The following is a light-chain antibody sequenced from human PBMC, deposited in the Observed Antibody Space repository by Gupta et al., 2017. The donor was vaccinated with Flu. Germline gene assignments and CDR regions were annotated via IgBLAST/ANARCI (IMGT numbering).Light chain of an antibody. CDR1: QSVGSN. V-gene: IGKV3-15*01. CDR3: QQYNKRSPYT. Sequence: EIVMTQSPATLSVSPGERATLSCRASQSVGSNLAWYQQKPAQAPRLLIYGASSRAAGIPARSSSSRSGTAYTPIISSLESEDYAVYYCQQYNKRSPYTFGQGTKLDIK. J-gene: IGKJ2*01. CDR2: GAS.